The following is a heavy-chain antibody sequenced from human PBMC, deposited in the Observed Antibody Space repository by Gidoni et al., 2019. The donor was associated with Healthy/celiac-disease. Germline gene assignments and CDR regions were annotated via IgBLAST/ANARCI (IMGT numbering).Heavy chain of an antibody. D-gene: IGHD2-21*01. CDR1: VSTLSNYA. CDR2: ISYDGSNK. V-gene: IGHV3-30-3*01. CDR3: ARDGEIYCGGSCHYYGMDV. J-gene: IGHJ6*02. Sequence: VQLVESGGGVVQPGRYLRLFCPASVSTLSNYAMHWVRQAPGKGLEWVAVISYDGSNKYYADSVKGRFTISRDNSKNTLYLQMNSLRAEDTAVYYCARDGEIYCGGSCHYYGMDVWGQGTTVTVSS.